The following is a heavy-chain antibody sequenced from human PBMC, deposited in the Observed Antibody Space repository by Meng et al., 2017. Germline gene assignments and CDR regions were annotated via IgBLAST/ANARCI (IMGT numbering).Heavy chain of an antibody. CDR3: ARGGDYSSWDY. V-gene: IGHV1-8*01. J-gene: IGHJ4*02. Sequence: QVQLLQAGAEVKKPGASVKVSCKPSGYLFTSYEINWIRQAPGQGLEWMGWVNPINGKTGYAQKFQGRLTMTRDTSIRTAYMELSSLKSEDTAIYYCARGGDYSSWDYWGQGTLVTVSS. CDR1: GYLFTSYE. D-gene: IGHD4-11*01. CDR2: VNPINGKT.